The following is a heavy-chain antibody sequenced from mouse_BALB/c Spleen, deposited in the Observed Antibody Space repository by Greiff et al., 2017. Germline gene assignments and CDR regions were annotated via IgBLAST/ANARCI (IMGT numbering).Heavy chain of an antibody. CDR3: TRDGYYAAWFAY. D-gene: IGHD2-3*01. CDR1: GYTFTSYY. J-gene: IGHJ3*01. CDR2: INPSNGGT. V-gene: IGHV1S81*02. Sequence: QVQLQQSGAELVKPGASVKLSCKASGYTFTSYYMYWVKQRPGQGLEWIGEINPSNGGTNFNEKFKSKATLTVDKSSSTAYMQLSSLTSEDSAVYYCTRDGYYAAWFAYWGQGTLVTVSA.